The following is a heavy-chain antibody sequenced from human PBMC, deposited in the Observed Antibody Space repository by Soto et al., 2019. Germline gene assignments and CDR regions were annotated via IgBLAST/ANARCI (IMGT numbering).Heavy chain of an antibody. D-gene: IGHD6-19*01. J-gene: IGHJ4*02. CDR2: IYYTGST. CDR1: GGAVNSGSYY. Sequence: SETLSLTCTVSGGAVNSGSYYWSWIRQPPGKGLEWIGYIYYTGSTNYNPPLKSRVTISVDTSENQFSLNLSSVTSADTAVYFCARGKLDSSGWYGGDYFDFWGQGSLVTVSS. V-gene: IGHV4-61*01. CDR3: ARGKLDSSGWYGGDYFDF.